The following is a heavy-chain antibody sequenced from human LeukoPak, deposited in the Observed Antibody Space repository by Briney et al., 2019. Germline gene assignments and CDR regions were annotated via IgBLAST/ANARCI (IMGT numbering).Heavy chain of an antibody. D-gene: IGHD3-10*01. CDR1: GYSISSGYY. J-gene: IGHJ5*02. CDR3: ARVYYYGSGSRGGWFDP. CDR2: IYHSGST. Sequence: SETLSLTCTVSGYSISSGYYWGWIRQPPGKGLEWIGSIYHSGSTYYNPSLKSRVTISVDTSKNQFSLKLSSVTAADTAVYYCARVYYYGSGSRGGWFDPWGQGTLVTVSS. V-gene: IGHV4-38-2*02.